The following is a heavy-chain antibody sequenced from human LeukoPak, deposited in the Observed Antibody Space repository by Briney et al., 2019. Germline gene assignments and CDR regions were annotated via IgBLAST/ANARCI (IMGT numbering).Heavy chain of an antibody. CDR3: ARGRVVRGVMAY. CDR2: INHSGST. CDR1: GGSFSGYY. J-gene: IGHJ4*02. D-gene: IGHD3-10*01. V-gene: IGHV4-34*01. Sequence: SETLSLTCAVYGGSFSGYYWSWIRQPPGKGLEWIGEINHSGSTNYSPSLKSRVTISVDTFKNQFSLRLSSVTAADTAVYYCARGRVVRGVMAYWGQGTLVTVSS.